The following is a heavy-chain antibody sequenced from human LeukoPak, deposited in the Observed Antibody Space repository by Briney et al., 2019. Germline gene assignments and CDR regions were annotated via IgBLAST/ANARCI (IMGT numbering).Heavy chain of an antibody. D-gene: IGHD6-13*01. CDR1: GGSISSSSYY. CDR2: IYYSGST. J-gene: IGHJ4*02. CDR3: ARAGSSSWYPYFDY. Sequence: SETLSLTCTVSGGSISSSSYYWGWIRQPPGKGLEWIGSIYYSGSTYYNPSLKSRVTISVDTSKDQFSLKLSSVTAADTAVYYCARAGSSSWYPYFDYWGQGTLVTVSS. V-gene: IGHV4-39*07.